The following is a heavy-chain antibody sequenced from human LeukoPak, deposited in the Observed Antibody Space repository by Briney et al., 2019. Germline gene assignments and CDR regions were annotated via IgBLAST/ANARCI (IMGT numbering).Heavy chain of an antibody. CDR2: ISYDGSNK. Sequence: GVSLRLSCAASGFTVSSNYMSWVRQAPGKGLEWVAVISYDGSNKYYADSVKGRFTISRDNSKNTLYLQMNSLRAEDTAVYYCAKDRDAAAHMDVRGKGTTVTVSS. J-gene: IGHJ6*03. V-gene: IGHV3-30*18. CDR3: AKDRDAAAHMDV. D-gene: IGHD6-13*01. CDR1: GFTVSSNY.